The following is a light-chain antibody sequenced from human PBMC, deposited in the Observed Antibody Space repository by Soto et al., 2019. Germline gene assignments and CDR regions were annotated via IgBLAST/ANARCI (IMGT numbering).Light chain of an antibody. CDR2: TAS. CDR1: QDMNNY. CDR3: QNYNSALGFT. Sequence: DIQMTQSPSSLSASVGDRVTITCRASQDMNNYLAWYQQKPGKVPKLLIYTASSLQSGVPSRFSGSGSGTDFTLTISSLQPEDVATYYCQNYNSALGFTFGPGTKVDIK. J-gene: IGKJ3*01. V-gene: IGKV1-27*01.